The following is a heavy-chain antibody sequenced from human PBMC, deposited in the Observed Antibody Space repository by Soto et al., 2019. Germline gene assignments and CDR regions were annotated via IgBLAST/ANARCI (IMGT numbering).Heavy chain of an antibody. CDR1: GGAISIYY. CDR2: IYYSGST. D-gene: IGHD1-26*01. CDR3: ARGGSHYLGWYDP. Sequence: SETLSLTCTVSGGAISIYYWSWIRQPPGKGLEWIGYIYYSGSTNYNPSLKSRVTISVDTSKNQFSLKLSYVTAAETDVYYWARGGSHYLGWYDPSSQGNLVTVSS. J-gene: IGHJ5*02. V-gene: IGHV4-59*01.